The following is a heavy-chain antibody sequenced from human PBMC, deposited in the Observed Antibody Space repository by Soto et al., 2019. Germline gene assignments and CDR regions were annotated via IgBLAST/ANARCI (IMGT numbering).Heavy chain of an antibody. CDR2: ISYDGSNK. CDR1: GFTFSSYG. CDR3: AREIYDDYDSSGFDH. V-gene: IGHV3-30*03. Sequence: GGSLRLSCAASGFTFSSYGMHWVRQAPGKGLEWVAVISYDGSNKYYADSVKGRFTISRDNSKNTLYLQMNSLRAEDTAVYYCAREIYDDYDSSGFDHWGQGT. D-gene: IGHD3-22*01. J-gene: IGHJ4*02.